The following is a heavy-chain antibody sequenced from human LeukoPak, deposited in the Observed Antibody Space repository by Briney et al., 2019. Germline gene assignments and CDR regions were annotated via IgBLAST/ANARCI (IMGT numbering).Heavy chain of an antibody. J-gene: IGHJ4*02. V-gene: IGHV3-11*01. CDR3: ARDGGSGWSFDY. CDR2: TI. Sequence: GGSLRLSCAASRFTFSDYYMNWLRHAPGKGLKWVYTISYADSVRGRFTISRDNTKNSLYLQMDSLTAEDTAVYYCARDGGSGWSFDYWGQGILVAVSS. CDR1: RFTFSDYY. D-gene: IGHD6-19*01.